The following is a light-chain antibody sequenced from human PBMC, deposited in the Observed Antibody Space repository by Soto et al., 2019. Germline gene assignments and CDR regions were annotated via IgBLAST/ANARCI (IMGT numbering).Light chain of an antibody. CDR3: QQLNSYPN. V-gene: IGKV1-5*01. CDR2: GAS. J-gene: IGKJ5*01. Sequence: IQMTQSPSTLPASVGDRVTITCRASQSISNWLAWYQQKPGKAPNLLIYGASTLQSGVPSRFSGSGSGTEFTLTIISLQPEDFATYYCQQLNSYPNFGQRTRLEIK. CDR1: QSISNW.